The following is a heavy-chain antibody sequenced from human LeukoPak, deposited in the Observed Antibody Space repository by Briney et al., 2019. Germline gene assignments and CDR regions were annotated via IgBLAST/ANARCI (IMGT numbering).Heavy chain of an antibody. Sequence: GASVKVSCKASGYTFTGYYMHWVRQAPGQGLEWMGWIDPNSGGTNYAQKFQGWVTMTRDTSISTAYMELSRLRSDDTAVYYCAREPRTTGTTLVFMYYYYGMDVWGQGTTVTVSS. J-gene: IGHJ6*02. V-gene: IGHV1-2*04. D-gene: IGHD1-1*01. CDR3: AREPRTTGTTLVFMYYYYGMDV. CDR1: GYTFTGYY. CDR2: IDPNSGGT.